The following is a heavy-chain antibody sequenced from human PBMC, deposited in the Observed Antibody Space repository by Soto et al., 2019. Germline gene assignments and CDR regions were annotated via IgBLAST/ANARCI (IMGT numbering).Heavy chain of an antibody. CDR2: IIPIFGTA. V-gene: IGHV1-69*06. D-gene: IGHD3-22*01. Sequence: QVQLVQSGAEVKKPGSSVKVSCKASGGTFSSYAISWVRQAPGQGLEWMGGIIPIFGTANYAQKFQGRVTIPGDKSPSTAYMELSSLRSEDTAVYYCASPYYYDSSGYSPPPTYYGMDAWGQGTTVTVPS. CDR1: GGTFSSYA. CDR3: ASPYYYDSSGYSPPPTYYGMDA. J-gene: IGHJ6*02.